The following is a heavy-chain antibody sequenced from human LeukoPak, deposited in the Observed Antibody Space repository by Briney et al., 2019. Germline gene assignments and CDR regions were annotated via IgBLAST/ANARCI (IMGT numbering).Heavy chain of an antibody. CDR1: GFTFSDAW. CDR3: TTQLLYEHNFDY. J-gene: IGHJ4*02. V-gene: IGHV3-15*01. D-gene: IGHD2-2*02. CDR2: IKSNTDGGTT. Sequence: AGGSLRLSCAASGFTFSDAWMSWVRQTPGKGLEWVGCIKSNTDGGTTDFAAPVKGRFTISRDDSENALYLQMNSLKTEDTAVYYCTTQLLYEHNFDYWGQGTLVTVSS.